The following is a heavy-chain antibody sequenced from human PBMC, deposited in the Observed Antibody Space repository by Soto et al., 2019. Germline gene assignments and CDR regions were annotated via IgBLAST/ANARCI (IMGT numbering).Heavy chain of an antibody. V-gene: IGHV3-23*01. CDR1: GFTFSTYA. J-gene: IGHJ4*02. Sequence: GGSLRLSCAASGFTFSTYAMTWVRQAPGRGLEWVSTILHDETPFYTDSVKGRFTISRDNVRGTLYLQMNGLRVEDAALYFCAKDLFPTSGQRFLFESWGQGSLVTVSS. CDR2: ILHDETP. D-gene: IGHD2-21*01. CDR3: AKDLFPTSGQRFLFES.